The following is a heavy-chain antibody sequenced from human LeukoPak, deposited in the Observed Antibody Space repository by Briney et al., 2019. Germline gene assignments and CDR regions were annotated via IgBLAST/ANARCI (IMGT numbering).Heavy chain of an antibody. CDR2: IRQDGNEK. J-gene: IGHJ4*02. Sequence: SGGSLRLSCATSGFTLSNFWMSWVRQPPGKGLEWVANIRQDGNEKYYVDSVKGRFTISRDNAKNSLYLQMNSLRAEDTAVYYCAKQISGSLQYFENWGQGTLVTVSS. CDR1: GFTLSNFW. D-gene: IGHD5-24*01. V-gene: IGHV3-7*05. CDR3: AKQISGSLQYFEN.